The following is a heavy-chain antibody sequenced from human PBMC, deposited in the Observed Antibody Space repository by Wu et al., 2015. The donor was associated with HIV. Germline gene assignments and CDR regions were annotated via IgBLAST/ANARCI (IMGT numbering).Heavy chain of an antibody. CDR2: INPNSSDT. V-gene: IGHV1-2*02. CDR1: GYTFTDYY. J-gene: IGHJ3*02. CDR3: ARDELFRVDDAFDM. Sequence: QVQLVQSGAEVKKPGASVKVSCQASGYTFTDYYIHWLRQAPGQGLEWMGWINPNSSDTDYGQKFQGRVTMTRDTSITTAYIELSGLTSDDTAVYYCARDELFRVDDAFDMWGQGTLVTVSS. D-gene: IGHD3-10*01.